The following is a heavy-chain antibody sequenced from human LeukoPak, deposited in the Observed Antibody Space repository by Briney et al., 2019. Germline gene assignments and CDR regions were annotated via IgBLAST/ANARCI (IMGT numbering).Heavy chain of an antibody. CDR1: GFTFSTFA. CDR2: IFPSGGEI. D-gene: IGHD3-10*01. V-gene: IGHV3-23*01. CDR3: ATHYGSGTRGDYYMDV. Sequence: GGSLRLSCAASGFTFSTFAMIWVRQPPGKGLEWVSSIFPSGGEIHYADSVRGRFTISRDNSKSTLSLQMNSLRAEDTAVYYCATHYGSGTRGDYYMDVWGKGTTVTISS. J-gene: IGHJ6*03.